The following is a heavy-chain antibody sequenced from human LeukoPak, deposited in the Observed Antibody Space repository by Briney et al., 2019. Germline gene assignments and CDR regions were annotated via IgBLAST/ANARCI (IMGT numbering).Heavy chain of an antibody. CDR1: GFTFNTYG. CDR3: AKEGYYYLDV. Sequence: GESLRLSCAASGFTFNTYGMHWVRQAPGKGLEWVAFIRYDGSNDCYADSVKGRFTISRDNSKNTLYLQMNSLRPEDTAVYYCAKEGYYYLDVWGKGTTVTIS. J-gene: IGHJ6*03. V-gene: IGHV3-30*02. CDR2: IRYDGSND.